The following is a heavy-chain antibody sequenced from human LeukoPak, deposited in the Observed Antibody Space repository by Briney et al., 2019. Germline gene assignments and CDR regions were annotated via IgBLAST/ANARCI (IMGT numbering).Heavy chain of an antibody. J-gene: IGHJ3*02. CDR3: ARAGYSSSWYPGDAFDI. CDR1: GYTFTGYY. D-gene: IGHD6-13*01. CDR2: INPNSGGT. V-gene: IGHV1-2*02. Sequence: AASVKVSCKASGYTFTGYYMHWVRQAPGQGLEWMGWINPNSGGTNYAQKFQGRVTMTRDTSISTAYMELSRLRSDDTAVYYCARAGYSSSWYPGDAFDIWGQGTMVTVSS.